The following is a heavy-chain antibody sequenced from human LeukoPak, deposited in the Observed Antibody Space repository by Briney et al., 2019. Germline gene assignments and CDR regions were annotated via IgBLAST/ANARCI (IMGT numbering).Heavy chain of an antibody. D-gene: IGHD5-12*01. CDR2: IWYDGSNK. J-gene: IGHJ5*02. CDR3: ARDFRDSGYVPSFDP. CDR1: GFTFSSYG. V-gene: IGHV3-33*01. Sequence: GGSLRLSCAASGFTFSSYGMHWVRQAPGKGLEWVAVIWYDGSNKYYADSVKGRFTISRDNSKNTLYLQMNSLRAEDTAVYYCARDFRDSGYVPSFDPWGQGTLVTVSS.